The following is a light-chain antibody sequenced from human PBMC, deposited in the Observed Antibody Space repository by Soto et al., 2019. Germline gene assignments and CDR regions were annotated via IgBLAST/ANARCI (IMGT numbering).Light chain of an antibody. CDR1: HSIGNY. CDR3: QQSFSSPLT. V-gene: IGKV1-39*01. Sequence: IQMTQSPSSLSASVGDRVTITNRASHSIGNYLNWYQQRPGKAPNLLIYAASSLRSGVPSRFRGSGSGTDFTLTISSLQPEDVATGFCQQSFSSPLTCAGGTKVE. CDR2: AAS. J-gene: IGKJ4*01.